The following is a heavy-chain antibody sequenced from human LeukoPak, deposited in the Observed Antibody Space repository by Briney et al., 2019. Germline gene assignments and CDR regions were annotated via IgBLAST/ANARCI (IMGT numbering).Heavy chain of an antibody. CDR3: VEGSLAAAGAFDY. CDR1: GFTFSSYA. V-gene: IGHV3-64D*06. Sequence: HPGGSLRLSCSASGFTFSSYAMRWVRQAPGKGLEYVSAISSNGGSTYYADSVKGRFTISRDNSKNTLYLQMSSLRAEDTAVHYCVEGSLAAAGAFDYWGQGTLVTVSS. J-gene: IGHJ4*02. D-gene: IGHD6-13*01. CDR2: ISSNGGST.